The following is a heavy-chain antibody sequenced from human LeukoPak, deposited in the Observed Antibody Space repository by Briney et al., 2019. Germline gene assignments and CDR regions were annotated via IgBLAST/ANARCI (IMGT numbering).Heavy chain of an antibody. V-gene: IGHV1-69*04. Sequence: GASVKVSCKASGGTFSSYAISGVRQAPGQRLEWMGRIIPILGIANYAQKFQGRVTITADKSTSTAYMELSSLRSEDTAVYYCARDLGAFDIWGQGTMVTVSS. D-gene: IGHD7-27*01. CDR1: GGTFSSYA. CDR2: IIPILGIA. J-gene: IGHJ3*02. CDR3: ARDLGAFDI.